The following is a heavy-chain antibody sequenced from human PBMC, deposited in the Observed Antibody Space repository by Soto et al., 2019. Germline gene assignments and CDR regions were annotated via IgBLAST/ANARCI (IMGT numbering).Heavy chain of an antibody. CDR3: ARDSAYSNPWSFDN. V-gene: IGHV1-18*01. D-gene: IGHD6-13*01. J-gene: IGHJ4*02. CDR1: GYTFSRYG. CDR2: ISGFNGNT. Sequence: ASVKVSCKASGYTFSRYGISWVRQAPGQGLEWMGWISGFNGNTKESEKLQGRVTLTTDTAANTAHMELRGLRSDDTAVYYCARDSAYSNPWSFDNWGQGTLVTVYS.